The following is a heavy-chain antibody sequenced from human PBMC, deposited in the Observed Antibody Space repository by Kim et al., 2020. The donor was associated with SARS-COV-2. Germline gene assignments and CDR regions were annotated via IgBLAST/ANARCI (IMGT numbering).Heavy chain of an antibody. Sequence: STYYADSVKGRFTISRDNSKNTLYLQMNSLRAEDTAVYYCARDQVTSDYWGQGTLVTVSS. V-gene: IGHV3-66*01. D-gene: IGHD4-4*01. CDR3: ARDQVTSDY. J-gene: IGHJ4*02. CDR2: ST.